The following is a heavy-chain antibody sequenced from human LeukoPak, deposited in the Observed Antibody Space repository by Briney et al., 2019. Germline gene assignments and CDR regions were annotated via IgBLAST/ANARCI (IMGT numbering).Heavy chain of an antibody. Sequence: GGSLRLSCAASGFTFSSYAMHWVRQAPGKGLEWVAVIPYDGSNKYYADSVKGRFTISRDNSKNTLYLQMNSLRPEDTAVYYCARDQVAAAGSYFQHWGQGTLVTVSS. D-gene: IGHD6-13*01. V-gene: IGHV3-30*04. CDR1: GFTFSSYA. CDR3: ARDQVAAAGSYFQH. CDR2: IPYDGSNK. J-gene: IGHJ1*01.